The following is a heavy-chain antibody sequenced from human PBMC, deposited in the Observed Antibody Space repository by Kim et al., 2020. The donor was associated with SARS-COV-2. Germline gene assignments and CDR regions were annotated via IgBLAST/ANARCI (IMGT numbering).Heavy chain of an antibody. V-gene: IGHV3-11*04. Sequence: GGSLRLSCAASGFTFSDYYMSWIRQAPGKGLEWVSYISSSGSTIYYADSVKGRFTISRDNAKNSLYLQMNSLRAEDTAVYYCARDREEYSSGWVLSFPIDYWGQGTLVTVSS. J-gene: IGHJ4*02. CDR1: GFTFSDYY. CDR2: ISSSGSTI. D-gene: IGHD6-19*01. CDR3: ARDREEYSSGWVLSFPIDY.